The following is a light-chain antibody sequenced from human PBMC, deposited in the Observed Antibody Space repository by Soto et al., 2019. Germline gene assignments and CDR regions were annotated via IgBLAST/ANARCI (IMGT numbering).Light chain of an antibody. V-gene: IGLV2-23*01. J-gene: IGLJ1*01. CDR1: SGFVGSFSL. Sequence: QSALAQPASVSGSPGQSITISCTGTSGFVGSFSLVSWYQHHPGKAPKVMISEGHRRPSGVPDRFSGSTSVNSSSLTISGLQADDEADYYCCLYIGATTYVFGTGTKVTVL. CDR3: CLYIGATTYV. CDR2: EGH.